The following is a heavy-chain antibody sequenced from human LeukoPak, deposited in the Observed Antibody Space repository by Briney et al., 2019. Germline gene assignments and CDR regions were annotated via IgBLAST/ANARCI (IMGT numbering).Heavy chain of an antibody. V-gene: IGHV3-20*04. CDR1: GFTFDDYG. CDR2: INWNGGST. J-gene: IGHJ4*02. CDR3: ARGPYYYDSSGYYYYFDY. Sequence: PGGSLRLSCAASGFTFDDYGMSWVRQAPGKGLEWVSGINWNGGSTGYADSVKGRFTISRDNAKNSLYLQMNSLRAEDTALYYCARGPYYYDSSGYYYYFDYWGQGTLVTVSS. D-gene: IGHD3-22*01.